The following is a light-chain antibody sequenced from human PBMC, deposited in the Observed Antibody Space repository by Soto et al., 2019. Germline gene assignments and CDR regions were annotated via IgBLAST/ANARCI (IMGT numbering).Light chain of an antibody. CDR2: GAS. CDR1: QSVSSSY. Sequence: ESVLTQSPGTLSLSPGERATLSCRASQSVSSSYLAWYQQKPGQAPRLLIYGASSRATGIPDRFSGSGSGTDFTLTISRLEPEEFAVYYCQQYGSSPPNTFGQGTKLEIK. CDR3: QQYGSSPPNT. J-gene: IGKJ2*01. V-gene: IGKV3-20*01.